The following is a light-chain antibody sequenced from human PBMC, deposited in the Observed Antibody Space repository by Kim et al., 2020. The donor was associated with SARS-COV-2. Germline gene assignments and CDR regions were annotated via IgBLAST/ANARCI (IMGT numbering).Light chain of an antibody. J-gene: IGKJ2*03. CDR3: QQYNNWPPYS. Sequence: VSQGERAASACRARQSVSSKVAWYQKKPGQAPRLLIYGASTRATGIPARFSGSGSGTEFTLTISSLQSEDFAVYDCQQYNNWPPYSFGQGTKLEIK. CDR1: QSVSSK. CDR2: GAS. V-gene: IGKV3-15*01.